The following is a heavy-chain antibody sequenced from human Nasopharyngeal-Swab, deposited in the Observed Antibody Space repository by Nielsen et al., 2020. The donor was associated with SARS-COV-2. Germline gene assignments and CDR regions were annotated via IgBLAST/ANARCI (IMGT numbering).Heavy chain of an antibody. CDR2: ISYDGSNK. CDR1: GFTFSSYG. J-gene: IGHJ6*02. CDR3: ARGTNDGDNYYYYGMDV. Sequence: GESLKISCAASGFTFSSYGMHWVRQTPGKGLEWVAVISYDGSNKYYADSVKGRFTISRDNSKNTLYLQMNSLRAEDTAVYYCARGTNDGDNYYYYGMDVWGQGTTVTVSS. D-gene: IGHD1-1*01. V-gene: IGHV3-30*03.